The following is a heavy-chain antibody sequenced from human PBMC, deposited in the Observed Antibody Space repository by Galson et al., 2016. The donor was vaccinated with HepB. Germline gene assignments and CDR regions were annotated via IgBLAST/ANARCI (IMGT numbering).Heavy chain of an antibody. CDR2: INPSGGRT. CDR1: GNTFTTYH. Sequence: SVKVSCKASGNTFTTYHLHWVRQAPGQGLEWMGLINPSGGRTSYAQKFQGRVTMTGDTSTSTVYMELSSLRSEDTAVYYCARGEDIVASSLDYWGQGTLVTVSS. CDR3: ARGEDIVASSLDY. J-gene: IGHJ4*02. V-gene: IGHV1-46*01. D-gene: IGHD5-12*01.